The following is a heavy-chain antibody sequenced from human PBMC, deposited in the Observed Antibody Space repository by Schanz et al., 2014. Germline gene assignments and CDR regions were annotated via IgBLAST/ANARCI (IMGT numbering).Heavy chain of an antibody. Sequence: QVQLVESGGGVVQPGGSLRLSCAASGFTFSTYGMHWVRQAPGKGLEWVAFIRDDGTYQNYADSVKGRFTISRDTSKNTLYLQMSSLRAEDTALYFCAKDRRDNYGSGTFYFEHWGQGTLVTVSA. CDR1: GFTFSTYG. V-gene: IGHV3-30*02. CDR3: AKDRRDNYGSGTFYFEH. D-gene: IGHD3-10*01. J-gene: IGHJ4*02. CDR2: IRDDGTYQ.